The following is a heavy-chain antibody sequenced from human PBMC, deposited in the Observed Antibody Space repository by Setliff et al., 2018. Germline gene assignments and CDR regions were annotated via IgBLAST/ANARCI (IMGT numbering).Heavy chain of an antibody. J-gene: IGHJ6*03. CDR2: LSGSGVST. CDR3: ARLALTGYDSSGYYYALEYYYYMDV. D-gene: IGHD3-22*01. V-gene: IGHV3-23*01. Sequence: GGSLRLSCAASGFTFNRFAMSWVRQTPGKGLEWVSTLSGSGVSTYYLDSVKGRFTISRDNARNSLYLQINSLRAEDTAVYYCARLALTGYDSSGYYYALEYYYYMDVWGKGTTVTVSS. CDR1: GFTFNRFA.